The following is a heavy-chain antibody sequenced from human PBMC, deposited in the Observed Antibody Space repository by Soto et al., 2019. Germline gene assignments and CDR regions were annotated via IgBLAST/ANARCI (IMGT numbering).Heavy chain of an antibody. J-gene: IGHJ4*02. Sequence: ASVKVSCKTSGYSFASHGVSWVRQAPGQGLEWMGWISGYTGNTDYAQKFQGRLIVTSDTSTSTAYMELRSLRSDDTAVYYCARRTWHSSGWYGYWGQGTLVTVSS. V-gene: IGHV1-18*01. CDR1: GYSFASHG. D-gene: IGHD6-19*01. CDR3: ARRTWHSSGWYGY. CDR2: ISGYTGNT.